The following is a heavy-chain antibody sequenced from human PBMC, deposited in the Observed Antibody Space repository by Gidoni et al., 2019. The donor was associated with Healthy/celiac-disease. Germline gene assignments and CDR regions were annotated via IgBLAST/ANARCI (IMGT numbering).Heavy chain of an antibody. V-gene: IGHV3-73*02. CDR3: TSYSDYDILTGSSDY. J-gene: IGHJ4*02. CDR1: GFTFSGSA. D-gene: IGHD3-9*01. Sequence: EVQLVESGGGLVQPGGSLKLSCAASGFTFSGSAMHWVRQASGKGLEWFGRIRSKANSYATAYAASVKGRFTISRDDSKNTAYLQMNSLKTEDTAVYYCTSYSDYDILTGSSDYWGQGTLVTVSS. CDR2: IRSKANSYAT.